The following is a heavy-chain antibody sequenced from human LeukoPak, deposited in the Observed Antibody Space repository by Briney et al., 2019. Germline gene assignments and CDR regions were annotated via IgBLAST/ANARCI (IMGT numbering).Heavy chain of an antibody. CDR1: GYTFTGYY. V-gene: IGHV1-2*02. J-gene: IGHJ6*03. CDR2: INPNSGGT. D-gene: IGHD2-15*01. CDR3: ASPKRDMDSYYYYYMDV. Sequence: ASVKVSCKASGYTFTGYYMHWVRQAPGQGLEWMGWINPNSGGTNYAQKLRGRVTMTRDTSTSTAYMELSRLRSDDTAVYYCASPKRDMDSYYYYYMDVWGKGTTVTVSS.